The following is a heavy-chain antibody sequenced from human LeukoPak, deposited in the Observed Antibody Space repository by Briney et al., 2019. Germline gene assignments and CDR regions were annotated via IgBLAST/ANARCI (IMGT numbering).Heavy chain of an antibody. V-gene: IGHV4-59*08. CDR3: ARRISSSLNWFDP. CDR1: GASISTYY. CDR2: IYYSGST. D-gene: IGHD6-13*01. Sequence: LETLSLTCTVSGASISTYYWSWIRQPPGKGLEWIGYIYYSGSTNYNPSLKSRVTISVDTSKNQFSLKLNSVTAADTAVYYCARRISSSLNWFDPWGQGTLVTVSS. J-gene: IGHJ5*02.